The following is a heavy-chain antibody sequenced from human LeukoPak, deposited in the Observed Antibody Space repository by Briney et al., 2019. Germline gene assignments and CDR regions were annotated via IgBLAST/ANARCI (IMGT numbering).Heavy chain of an antibody. CDR1: GGTFSSYA. D-gene: IGHD3-22*01. Sequence: GASVKVSCKASGGTFSSYAISWVRQAPGQGLEWMGGIIPIFGTANYAQKFQGRVTITADESTSTAYMELSSLRSEDTAVYYCAREMPSKDSSGYVFDYWGQGTLVTVSS. V-gene: IGHV1-69*13. J-gene: IGHJ4*02. CDR2: IIPIFGTA. CDR3: AREMPSKDSSGYVFDY.